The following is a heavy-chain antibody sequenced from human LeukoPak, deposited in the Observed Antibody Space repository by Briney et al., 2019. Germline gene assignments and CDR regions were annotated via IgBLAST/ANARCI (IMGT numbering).Heavy chain of an antibody. CDR2: IYHSGST. CDR1: GGSISSSNW. CDR3: ARAGWELRYFDY. D-gene: IGHD1-26*01. V-gene: IGHV4-4*02. J-gene: IGHJ4*02. Sequence: SETLSLTCAVSGGSISSSNWWSWVRQPPGKGLEWIGEIYHSGSTNYDPSLKSRVTISVDKSKNQFSLKLSSVTAADTAVYYCARAGWELRYFDYWGQGTLVTVSS.